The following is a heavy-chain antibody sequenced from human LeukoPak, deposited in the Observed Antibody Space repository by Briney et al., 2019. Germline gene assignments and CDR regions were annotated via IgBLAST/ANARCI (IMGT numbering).Heavy chain of an antibody. D-gene: IGHD3-3*01. V-gene: IGHV1-8*01. Sequence: ASVKVSCKASGYTFTSYDINWVRQATGQGLEWMGWMNPNSGNTGCAQKFQGRVTMTRNTSISTAYMELSSLRSEDTAVYYCARDGGLKRAFDIWGQGTMVTVSS. J-gene: IGHJ3*02. CDR3: ARDGGLKRAFDI. CDR1: GYTFTSYD. CDR2: MNPNSGNT.